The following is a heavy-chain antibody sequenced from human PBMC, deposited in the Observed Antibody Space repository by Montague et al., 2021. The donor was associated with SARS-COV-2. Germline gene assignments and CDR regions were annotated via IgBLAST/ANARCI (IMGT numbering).Heavy chain of an antibody. V-gene: IGHV4-39*01. Sequence: SETLSLTCAVSACTISTTGYYLAWIPKPPGKGMEWLGCMDYRCCTYHKPAPKSRGFISVDTSKNQLSLTLTSVTAAETAVYYCATQEDPSGWIPGPFDFWG. CDR1: ACTISTTGYY. J-gene: IGHJ4*01. D-gene: IGHD6-19*01. CDR3: ATQEDPSGWIPGPFDF. CDR2: MDYRCCT.